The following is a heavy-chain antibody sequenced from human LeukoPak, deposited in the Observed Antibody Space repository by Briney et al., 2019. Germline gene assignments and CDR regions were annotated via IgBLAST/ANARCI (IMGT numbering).Heavy chain of an antibody. V-gene: IGHV1-2*02. Sequence: ASVKVSCKASGYTFTGYYMHWVRQAPGQGLEWMGWINPYSGGTNYAQKFQGRVTMTRDTSISTAYMELSRLRSDDTAVYYCARDVVRGAINWFDPWGQGTLVTVSS. CDR1: GYTFTGYY. J-gene: IGHJ5*02. CDR2: INPYSGGT. CDR3: ARDVVRGAINWFDP. D-gene: IGHD3-10*01.